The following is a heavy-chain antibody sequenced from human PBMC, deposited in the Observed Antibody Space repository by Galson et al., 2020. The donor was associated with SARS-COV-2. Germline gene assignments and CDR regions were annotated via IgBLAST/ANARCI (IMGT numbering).Heavy chain of an antibody. J-gene: IGHJ5*02. D-gene: IGHD2-2*01. CDR2: IFYTGNT. V-gene: IGHV4-30-4*01. CDR1: GGSINSVNYY. Sequence: QMKISETLSLTCTVSGGSINSVNYYWSWIRQPPGKGLEWIGYIFYTGNTDYNPSFESRAIISVDTSKNQFSLKLTSVTAADTAVYYCARVLVVVVPAPIESQRFDTWGQGTPVTVSS. CDR3: ARVLVVVVPAPIESQRFDT.